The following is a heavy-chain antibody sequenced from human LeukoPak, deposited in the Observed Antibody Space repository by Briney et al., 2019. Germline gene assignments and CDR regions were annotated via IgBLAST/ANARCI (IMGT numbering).Heavy chain of an antibody. CDR1: GDSINNNNYY. Sequence: SETLSLTCTVSGDSINNNNYYWGWVRQPPGKGLEWIGNIYYNGRTYYSPSLKSRGTISVDTSNNQFSLRLSSVTAADTAVYYCARRPGYCSSTSCYYYMDVWGKGTTVTVSS. J-gene: IGHJ6*03. CDR3: ARRPGYCSSTSCYYYMDV. D-gene: IGHD2-2*01. CDR2: IYYNGRT. V-gene: IGHV4-39*01.